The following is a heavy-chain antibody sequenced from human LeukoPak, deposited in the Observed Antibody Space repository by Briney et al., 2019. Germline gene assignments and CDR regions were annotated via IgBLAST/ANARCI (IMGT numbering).Heavy chain of an antibody. CDR2: IRYDGSNK. V-gene: IGHV3-30*02. Sequence: GGSLRLSCAASGFTFSSYGMHWVRQAPGKRLEWVAFIRYDGSNKYYADSVKGRFTISRDNSKNTLSLQMNSLRAEDTAVYYCAKDLAPGYSSSWYVLGGGSADFDYWGQGTLVTVSS. D-gene: IGHD6-13*01. CDR1: GFTFSSYG. CDR3: AKDLAPGYSSSWYVLGGGSADFDY. J-gene: IGHJ4*02.